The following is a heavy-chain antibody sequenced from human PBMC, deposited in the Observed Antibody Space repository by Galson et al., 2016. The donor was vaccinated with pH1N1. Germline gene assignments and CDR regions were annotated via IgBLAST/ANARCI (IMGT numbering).Heavy chain of an antibody. Sequence: SVKVSCKASGYTFTRYYFHWVQQAPGQGLEWMGVIDPSDGGTTYAQKFQARVTMTRDTSTSTVYVEVYSLKSEDTAVYYCTRDLGRLRDYWGQGTLVTVSP. J-gene: IGHJ4*02. D-gene: IGHD1-26*01. CDR1: GYTFTRYY. CDR3: TRDLGRLRDY. V-gene: IGHV1-46*03. CDR2: IDPSDGGT.